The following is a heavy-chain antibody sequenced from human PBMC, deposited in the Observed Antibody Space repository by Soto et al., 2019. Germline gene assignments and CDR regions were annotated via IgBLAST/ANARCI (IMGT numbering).Heavy chain of an antibody. D-gene: IGHD6-19*01. V-gene: IGHV3-30-3*01. CDR1: GYTFSHYW. J-gene: IGHJ6*02. Sequence: GGSLRLSCAASGYTFSHYWMHWVRQAPGKGLEWVAFIAYDGSNKYYADSVTGRFTISRDNSKNTLYLQMDSLRAEDTAVYYCAGDQWLAPFFYYYGLDVWGQGTTVTVSS. CDR2: IAYDGSNK. CDR3: AGDQWLAPFFYYYGLDV.